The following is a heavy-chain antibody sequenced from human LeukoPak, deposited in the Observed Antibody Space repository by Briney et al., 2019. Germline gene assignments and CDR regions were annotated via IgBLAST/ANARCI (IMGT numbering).Heavy chain of an antibody. V-gene: IGHV5-51*01. CDR1: GYSFTSYW. D-gene: IGHD2-8*02. Sequence: GESLKISCKGSGYSFTSYWIGWVRQMPGKGLEWMGIIHPGDSDTTYSPSFQGQVTISADKSINTAYLHWSSLKTSDTAMYYCARQNTGGSGLYWGQGTLVTVSS. CDR2: IHPGDSDT. CDR3: ARQNTGGSGLY. J-gene: IGHJ4*02.